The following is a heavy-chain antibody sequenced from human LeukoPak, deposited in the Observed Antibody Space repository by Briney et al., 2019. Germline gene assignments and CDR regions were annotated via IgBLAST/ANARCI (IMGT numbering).Heavy chain of an antibody. CDR2: IYYSGST. V-gene: IGHV4-31*03. CDR1: GGSISSGGYY. CDR3: ASTPVTAMADSGWFDP. D-gene: IGHD5-18*01. J-gene: IGHJ5*02. Sequence: SETLSLTCTVSGGSISSGGYYWSWIRQHPGKGLEWIGYIYYSGSTYYNPSLKSRVTISVDTSKNQFSLKLSSVTAADTAVYYCASTPVTAMADSGWFDPWGQGTLVTVSS.